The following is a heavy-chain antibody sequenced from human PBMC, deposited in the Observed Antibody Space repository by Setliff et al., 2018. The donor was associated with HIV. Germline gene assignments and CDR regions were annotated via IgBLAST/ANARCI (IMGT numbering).Heavy chain of an antibody. CDR3: VRAFDQDFHN. J-gene: IGHJ1*01. V-gene: IGHV1-46*01. CDR1: GYAFTSQF. Sequence: RASVKVSCKASGYAFTSQFMHWVRQAPGRGLEWLGVVHPFHDILGSNADYAQKFQGRISITWDSSGNTLFLELGPLRSDDSATYYCVRAFDQDFHNWGQGTVVTVSS. CDR2: VHPFHDILGSNA. D-gene: IGHD3-9*01.